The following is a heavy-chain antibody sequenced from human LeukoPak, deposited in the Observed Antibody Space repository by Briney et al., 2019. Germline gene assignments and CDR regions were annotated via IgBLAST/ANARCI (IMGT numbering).Heavy chain of an antibody. Sequence: SETLSLTCTVSGASISSYYWSWIRQPPGKGLEWIGYIYYSGSTNYNPSLKSRVTISVDTSKNQFSLKLSSVTAADTAVCYCARATRYYYEDYWGQGTLVTVSS. CDR1: GASISSYY. V-gene: IGHV4-59*01. CDR2: IYYSGST. CDR3: ARATRYYYEDY. D-gene: IGHD3-22*01. J-gene: IGHJ4*02.